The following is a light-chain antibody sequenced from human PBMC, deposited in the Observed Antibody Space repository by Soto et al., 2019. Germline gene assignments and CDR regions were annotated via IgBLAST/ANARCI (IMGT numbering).Light chain of an antibody. J-gene: IGKJ1*01. V-gene: IGKV3-20*01. CDR1: QRVGRNY. CDR3: QQYDNSPLT. CDR2: GAS. Sequence: ELVLTQSPGTLSLSPGERATLSCRASQRVGRNYLAWYQQKPSQAPRLLIYGASSRATGIPDRFSGSGSGTDFTLTISRLEPEDFAVYYCQQYDNSPLTFGQGTKVEIK.